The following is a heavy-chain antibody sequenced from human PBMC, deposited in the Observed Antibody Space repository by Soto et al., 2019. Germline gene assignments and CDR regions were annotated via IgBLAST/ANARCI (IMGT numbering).Heavy chain of an antibody. CDR1: GGSISSSSYY. CDR3: ARHERAVAGSEDYYYGMDV. Sequence: PSETLSLTCTVSGGSISSSSYYWGWIRQPPGKGLEWIGSIYYSGSTYYNPSLKSRVTISVDTSKNQFSLKLSSVTAADTAVYYWARHERAVAGSEDYYYGMDVGGQGTTVTVSS. V-gene: IGHV4-39*01. CDR2: IYYSGST. J-gene: IGHJ6*02. D-gene: IGHD6-19*01.